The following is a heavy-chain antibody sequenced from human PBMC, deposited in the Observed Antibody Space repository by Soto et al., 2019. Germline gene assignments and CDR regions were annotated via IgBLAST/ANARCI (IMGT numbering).Heavy chain of an antibody. V-gene: IGHV4-59*01. D-gene: IGHD5-12*01. J-gene: IGHJ1*01. Sequence: PETLSLTCAIAGGSIINYYWSWIRQPPGKGLEWIGYIYYSGSTNYNPSLKSRVTISVDTSKNQFSLKLTSVTAADTAVYYCARGLIRHNGYDLGDWGKGTLLTVS. CDR2: IYYSGST. CDR1: GGSIINYY. CDR3: ARGLIRHNGYDLGD.